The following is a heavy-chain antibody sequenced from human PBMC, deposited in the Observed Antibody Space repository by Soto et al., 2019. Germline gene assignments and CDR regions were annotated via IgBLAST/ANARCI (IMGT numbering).Heavy chain of an antibody. CDR1: GGSLSGYY. V-gene: IGHV4-34*01. J-gene: IGHJ6*02. D-gene: IGHD2-15*01. Sequence: SETLSLTCAVYGGSLSGYYWSWIRQPPGKGLEWIGEINHSGSTNYNPSLKSRVIISVDTSKNQFSLKLSSMTAEDTAVYYCARVNVVVAALDWPPYYYGMDVWGQGTTVTVSS. CDR2: INHSGST. CDR3: ARVNVVVAALDWPPYYYGMDV.